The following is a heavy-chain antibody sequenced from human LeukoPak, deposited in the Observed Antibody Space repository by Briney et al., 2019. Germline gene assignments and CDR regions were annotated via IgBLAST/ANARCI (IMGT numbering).Heavy chain of an antibody. Sequence: SETLSLTCTVSGGSISSYYWSWIRQPAGKGLEWIGRIYTSGSTNYNPSLKSRVTMSVDTSKNQFSLKLSSVTAADTAVYYCARGYCSGGSCYYYYYYMDVWGKGTTVTVSS. CDR3: ARGYCSGGSCYYYYYYMDV. CDR1: GGSISSYY. D-gene: IGHD2-15*01. V-gene: IGHV4-4*07. CDR2: IYTSGST. J-gene: IGHJ6*03.